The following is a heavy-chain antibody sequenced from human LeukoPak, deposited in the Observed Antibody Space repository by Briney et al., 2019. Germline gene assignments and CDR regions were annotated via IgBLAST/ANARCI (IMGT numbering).Heavy chain of an antibody. Sequence: GGSLRLSCAASGFTFSSYWMHWVRQAPGKGLEWVAFIRYDGSNKYYADSVKGRFTISRDNSKNTLYLQMNSLRAEDTAVYYCAKVTGDYVALYYYYYYMDVWGKGTTVTISS. CDR3: AKVTGDYVALYYYYYYMDV. V-gene: IGHV3-30*02. D-gene: IGHD4-17*01. CDR2: IRYDGSNK. J-gene: IGHJ6*03. CDR1: GFTFSSYW.